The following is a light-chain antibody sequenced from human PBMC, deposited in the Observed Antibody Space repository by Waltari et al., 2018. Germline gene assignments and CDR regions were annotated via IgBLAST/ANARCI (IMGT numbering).Light chain of an antibody. Sequence: DIQMTQSPSSLSASVGDRVTITCRASENVNNYLNWYQQKPGKAPKLLIYKASTLQSGVPLRFSGSGSGTDYTFTISSLQSEDVATYYCQHGYGTQYSFGQGTKVEIK. J-gene: IGKJ2*03. CDR1: ENVNNY. CDR3: QHGYGTQYS. CDR2: KAS. V-gene: IGKV1-39*01.